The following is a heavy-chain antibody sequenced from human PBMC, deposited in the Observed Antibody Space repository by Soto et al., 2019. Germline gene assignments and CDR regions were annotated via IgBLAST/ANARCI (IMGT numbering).Heavy chain of an antibody. Sequence: SETLSLTCTVSGGSISSYYWSWIRQPPGKGLEWIGYIYYSGSTNYNPSLKSRVTISVDTSKNQFSLKLSSVTAADTAVYYCARTTMVREVKYFDYWGQGTLVTVSS. CDR2: IYYSGST. CDR1: GGSISSYY. D-gene: IGHD3-10*01. J-gene: IGHJ4*02. V-gene: IGHV4-59*08. CDR3: ARTTMVREVKYFDY.